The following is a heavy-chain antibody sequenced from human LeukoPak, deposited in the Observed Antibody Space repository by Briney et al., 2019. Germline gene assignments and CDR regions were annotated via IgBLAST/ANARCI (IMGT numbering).Heavy chain of an antibody. V-gene: IGHV4-39*07. CDR2: IYYSGST. J-gene: IGHJ2*01. CDR3: ARGRSIAARPEGHWYFDL. Sequence: SETLSLTCTVSGGSISSSSYYWGWIRQPPGKGLEWIGSIYYSGSTYYNPSLKSRVTISVDTSKNQFSLKLSSVTAADTAVYYCARGRSIAARPEGHWYFDLWGRGTLVTVSS. D-gene: IGHD6-6*01. CDR1: GGSISSSSYY.